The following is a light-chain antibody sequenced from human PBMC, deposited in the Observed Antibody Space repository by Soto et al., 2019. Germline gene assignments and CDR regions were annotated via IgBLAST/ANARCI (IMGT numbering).Light chain of an antibody. V-gene: IGKV1-5*03. J-gene: IGKJ1*01. Sequence: DIQMTQSPSTLSASVGDRVTITCRASQSISTWLAWYQQKPGKAPNLLIYKASTLESGVPSRFSGRGSGTEFTLTINSLQPDDFATYYCQHYYTYSGTFGQGTKVEIK. CDR1: QSISTW. CDR3: QHYYTYSGT. CDR2: KAS.